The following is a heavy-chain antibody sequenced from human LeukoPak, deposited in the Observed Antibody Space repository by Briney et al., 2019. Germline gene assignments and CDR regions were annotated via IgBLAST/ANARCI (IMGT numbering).Heavy chain of an antibody. CDR1: GGSISSSSYY. J-gene: IGHJ4*02. CDR2: IYYSGST. V-gene: IGHV4-39*07. Sequence: PSETLSLTCTVSGGSISSSSYYWGWIRQPPGKGLEWIGSIYYSGSTYYNPSLKSRVTISVDTSKNQFSLKLSSVTAADTAVYYCARWEDGYNYFDYWGQGTLVTVSS. D-gene: IGHD5-24*01. CDR3: ARWEDGYNYFDY.